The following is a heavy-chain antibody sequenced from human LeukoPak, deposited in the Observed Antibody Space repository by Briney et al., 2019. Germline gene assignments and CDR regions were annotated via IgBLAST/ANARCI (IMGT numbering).Heavy chain of an antibody. CDR3: ANEIRPNDY. D-gene: IGHD4-17*01. CDR1: GFTLSDYW. V-gene: IGHV3-74*01. Sequence: PGGSLRLSCAASGFTLSDYWMHWVRQVPGKGLVWVSYINNEGSSANYADSVKGRLTISRDNSKNTLYLQMNSLRAEDTAVYYCANEIRPNDYWGQGTQVTVSS. CDR2: INNEGSSA. J-gene: IGHJ4*02.